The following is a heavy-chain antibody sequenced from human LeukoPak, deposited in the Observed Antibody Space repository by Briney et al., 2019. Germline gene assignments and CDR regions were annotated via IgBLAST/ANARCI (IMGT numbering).Heavy chain of an antibody. CDR2: ISGYNGNT. J-gene: IGHJ6*03. D-gene: IGHD1-1*01. CDR1: GYTFTSYG. CDR3: AQDTNSQFYYYYMDV. Sequence: ASVKVSCKASGYTFTSYGISWVRQAPGQGLEWMGWISGYNGNTSYAQELQGRVTMTTDTSTSTAYMELSSLRSEDTAIYYCAQDTNSQFYYYYMDVWGKGTTVTVSS. V-gene: IGHV1-18*01.